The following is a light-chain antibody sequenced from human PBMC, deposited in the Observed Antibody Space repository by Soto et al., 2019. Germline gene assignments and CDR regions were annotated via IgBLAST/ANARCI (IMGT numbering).Light chain of an antibody. V-gene: IGKV1-39*01. Sequence: DIQMTQSPSSLSASVGDRVTITCRASQSISNYLNWYQQIPGRAPKVLIYATTSLQSGVPSRFSGGGSGTEFTLTIRSLQPEDFATYHCQQSHTMPFTFGPGTKVDIK. CDR3: QQSHTMPFT. J-gene: IGKJ3*01. CDR1: QSISNY. CDR2: ATT.